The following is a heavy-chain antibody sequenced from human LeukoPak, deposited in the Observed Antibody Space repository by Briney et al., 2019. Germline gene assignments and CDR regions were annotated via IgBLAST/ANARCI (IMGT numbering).Heavy chain of an antibody. CDR2: IKTDGSTT. Sequence: GGSLRLSCAVSGFTFSSSWMHWVRQAPGKGLVWVSHIKTDGSTTAYADSVKGRFTISRDNAKNTLYLQMNSLRAEDTAVYYCAKHHYSSSRDYFDYWGQGTLVTVSS. CDR3: AKHHYSSSRDYFDY. J-gene: IGHJ4*02. D-gene: IGHD6-13*01. CDR1: GFTFSSSW. V-gene: IGHV3-74*01.